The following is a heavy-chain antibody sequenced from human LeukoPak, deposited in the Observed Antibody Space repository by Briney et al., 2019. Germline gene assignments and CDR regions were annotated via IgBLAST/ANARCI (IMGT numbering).Heavy chain of an antibody. J-gene: IGHJ4*02. Sequence: GGSLRLSCAASGFTFSSYWMHWVRQAPGKGLVWVSRINSDGSSTSYADSVRGRFSISRDNAKNTLCLQMNSLRAEDTAVYYCARGLSGYASSLGYWGQGTLVTVSA. CDR1: GFTFSSYW. V-gene: IGHV3-74*01. CDR3: ARGLSGYASSLGY. D-gene: IGHD6-6*01. CDR2: INSDGSST.